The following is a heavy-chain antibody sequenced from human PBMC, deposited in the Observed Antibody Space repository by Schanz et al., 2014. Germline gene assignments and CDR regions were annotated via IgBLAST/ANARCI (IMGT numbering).Heavy chain of an antibody. D-gene: IGHD1-1*01. V-gene: IGHV3-23*01. CDR3: TRDVRLDRRGNWFDP. CDR1: GFTFSSYA. CDR2: INTGVNT. Sequence: EVQLLESGGGLVQPGGSLRLSCAASGFTFSSYAMSWVRQAPGKGLEWVSAINTGVNTYYADSVRGRFTMSRDNSKNTLYLQMNSLRAEDTAVYYCTRDVRLDRRGNWFDPWGQGTLVTVSS. J-gene: IGHJ5*02.